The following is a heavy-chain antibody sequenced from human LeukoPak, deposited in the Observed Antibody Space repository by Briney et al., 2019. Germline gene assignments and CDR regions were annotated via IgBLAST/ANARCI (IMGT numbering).Heavy chain of an antibody. CDR2: IYTSGST. J-gene: IGHJ4*02. V-gene: IGHV4-4*07. D-gene: IGHD3-9*01. CDR1: GGSISSYY. CDR3: ASLPRRDILVRGDYFDY. Sequence: SETLSLTCTVSGGSISSYYWSWIRQPAGKGLEWIGRIYTSGSTNYNPSLKSRVTMSVDTSKNQFSLKLSSVTAADTAVYYCASLPRRDILVRGDYFDYWGQGTLVTVSS.